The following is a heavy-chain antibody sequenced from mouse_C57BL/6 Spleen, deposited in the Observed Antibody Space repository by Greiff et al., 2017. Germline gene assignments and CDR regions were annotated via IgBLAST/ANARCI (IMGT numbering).Heavy chain of an antibody. J-gene: IGHJ3*01. V-gene: IGHV1-64*01. CDR3: ARGYYGSSFAY. CDR2: IHPNSGST. D-gene: IGHD1-1*01. CDR1: GYTFTSYW. Sequence: QVQLQQPGAELVKPGASVTLSCKASGYTFTSYWMHWVKQRPGQGLEWIGIIHPNSGSTNYNEKLKSKATLTVDKSSSTAYMQLSSLTSEDSAVYYCARGYYGSSFAYWGQGTLVTVSA.